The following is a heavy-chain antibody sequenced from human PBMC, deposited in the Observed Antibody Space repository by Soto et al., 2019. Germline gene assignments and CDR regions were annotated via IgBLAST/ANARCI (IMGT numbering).Heavy chain of an antibody. CDR2: INAGNGNT. D-gene: IGHD2-15*01. CDR3: ARDSHRYCSGGSCYVY. J-gene: IGHJ4*01. V-gene: IGHV1-3*01. Sequence: ASVKVSCKASGYTFTSYAMHWVRQAPGQRLEWMGWINAGNGNTKYSQKFQGRVTITRDTSAGTAYMELSSLRSEDTAVYYCARDSHRYCSGGSCYVYWGHGTLVTVSS. CDR1: GYTFTSYA.